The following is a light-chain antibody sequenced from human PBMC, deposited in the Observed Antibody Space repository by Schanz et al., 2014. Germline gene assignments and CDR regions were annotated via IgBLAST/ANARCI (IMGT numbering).Light chain of an antibody. CDR1: SSDIGGYIF. V-gene: IGLV2-14*01. CDR2: DVS. Sequence: QSALTQPPSASGSPGQSVTFSCTGTSSDIGGYIFVSWYQQHPGKAPKLMIYDVSNRPSGVSNRFSGSKSGNTASLTISGLQAEDEADYYCSSYTSSSTWVFGGGTKLTVL. CDR3: SSYTSSSTWV. J-gene: IGLJ3*02.